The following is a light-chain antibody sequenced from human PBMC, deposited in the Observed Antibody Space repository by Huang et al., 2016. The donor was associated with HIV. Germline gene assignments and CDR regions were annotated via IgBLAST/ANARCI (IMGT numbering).Light chain of an antibody. CDR3: QQYNSYPYT. CDR2: KAS. Sequence: DIQMTQSPSTLSASVGDRVTITCRASQSISSWLAWYQQKPGKAPKLLIYKASSLESGVPSRFSGSGSGTEFTLTVSSLQPDDFATYYCQQYNSYPYTFGQGTKLEIK. V-gene: IGKV1-5*03. J-gene: IGKJ2*01. CDR1: QSISSW.